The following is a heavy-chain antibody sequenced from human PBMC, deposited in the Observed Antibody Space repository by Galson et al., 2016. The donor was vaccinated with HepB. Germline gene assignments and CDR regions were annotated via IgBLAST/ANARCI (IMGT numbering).Heavy chain of an antibody. J-gene: IGHJ4*02. CDR2: INAGNGNT. CDR3: ARAQRIAVAGTPWGY. CDR1: GYTFTSYV. V-gene: IGHV1-3*01. Sequence: SVKVSCKASGYTFTSYVIHWVRQAPGQRPEWMGWINAGNGNTYYSEKFQGRVTITRDTSASIAYMELSSPRSEDTGVYTCARAQRIAVAGTPWGYWGQGTLVTVAS. D-gene: IGHD6-19*01.